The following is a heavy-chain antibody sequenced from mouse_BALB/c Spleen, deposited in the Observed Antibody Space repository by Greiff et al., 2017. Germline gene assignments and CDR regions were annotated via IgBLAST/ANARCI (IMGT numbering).Heavy chain of an antibody. D-gene: IGHD2-4*01. CDR3: ASRGLRRAFAY. V-gene: IGHV1-69*02. CDR1: GYTFTSYW. J-gene: IGHJ3*01. CDR2: IDPSDSYT. Sequence: QVQLQQPGAELVKPGASVKLSCKASGYTFTSYWMHWVKQRPGQGLEWIGEIDPSDSYTNYNQKFKGKATLTVDKSSSTAYMQLSSLTSEDSAVYYCASRGLRRAFAYWGQGTLVTVSA.